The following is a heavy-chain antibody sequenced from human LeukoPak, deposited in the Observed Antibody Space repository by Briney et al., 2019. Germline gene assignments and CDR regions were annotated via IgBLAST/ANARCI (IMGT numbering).Heavy chain of an antibody. CDR1: GYTFTNYD. CDR3: ARVGPAAIVDY. D-gene: IGHD2-2*01. Sequence: ASVKVSCKASGYTFTNYDINWVRQASGQGLEWMGWTNPISGNTGSAQKFQGGVTLTRNTSISTAYLELSSLRSEDTAVYYCARVGPAAIVDYWGQGTLITVSS. J-gene: IGHJ4*02. CDR2: TNPISGNT. V-gene: IGHV1-8*01.